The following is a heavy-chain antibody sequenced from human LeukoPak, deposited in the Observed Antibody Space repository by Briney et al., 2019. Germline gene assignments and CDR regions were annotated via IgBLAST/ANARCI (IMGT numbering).Heavy chain of an antibody. V-gene: IGHV3-30*02. CDR2: IQFDGSHI. CDR1: GFTFSSYG. CDR3: AKTSDQLLYSKLDY. J-gene: IGHJ4*02. Sequence: GGSLRLSCAASGFTFSSYGMHWVRQAPGKGLEWVAFIQFDGSHIFYTDSVRGRFTISRDNSKNTLYLQMSSLRAEHTAVFYCAKTSDQLLYSKLDYWRQGTLVTVSS. D-gene: IGHD2-8*01.